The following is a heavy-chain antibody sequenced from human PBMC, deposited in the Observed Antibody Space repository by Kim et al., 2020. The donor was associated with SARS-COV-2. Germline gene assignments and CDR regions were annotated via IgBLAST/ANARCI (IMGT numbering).Heavy chain of an antibody. Sequence: SETLSLTCTVSGGSISSSSYYWGWIRQPPGKGLEWIGSIYYSGSTYYNPSLKSRVTISVDTSKNQFSLKLSSVTAADTAVYYCARGDDNWNDGPFDYWGQGTLVTVSS. J-gene: IGHJ4*02. CDR2: IYYSGST. CDR3: ARGDDNWNDGPFDY. CDR1: GGSISSSSYY. D-gene: IGHD1-20*01. V-gene: IGHV4-39*01.